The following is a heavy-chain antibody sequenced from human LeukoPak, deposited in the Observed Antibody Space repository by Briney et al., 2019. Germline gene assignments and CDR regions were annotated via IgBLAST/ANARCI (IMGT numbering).Heavy chain of an antibody. J-gene: IGHJ5*02. Sequence: PSETLSLTCTVSGGSIGSYYWSWIRQPPGKGLEWIGYIYYSGSTNYNPSLKSRVTISVDASKNQFSLKLSSVTAADTAVYYCARVWLAVAAPGWFDPWGQGTLVTVSS. CDR2: IYYSGST. D-gene: IGHD6-19*01. V-gene: IGHV4-59*12. CDR3: ARVWLAVAAPGWFDP. CDR1: GGSIGSYY.